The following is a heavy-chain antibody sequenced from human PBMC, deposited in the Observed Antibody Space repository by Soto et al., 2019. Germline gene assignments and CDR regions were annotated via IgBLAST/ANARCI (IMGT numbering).Heavy chain of an antibody. Sequence: GGSLRLSCAASGFTFSSYWMSWVRQAPGKGLEWVANIKQDGSEKYYVDSLKGRFTISRDNAKNSLYLQMNSLRAEDTAVYYCATGQYSSGWYVHYFDYWGQGTLVTVSS. V-gene: IGHV3-7*05. D-gene: IGHD6-19*01. CDR3: ATGQYSSGWYVHYFDY. CDR2: IKQDGSEK. CDR1: GFTFSSYW. J-gene: IGHJ4*02.